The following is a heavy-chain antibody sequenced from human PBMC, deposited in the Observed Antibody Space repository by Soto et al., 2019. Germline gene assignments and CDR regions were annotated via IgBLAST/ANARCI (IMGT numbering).Heavy chain of an antibody. V-gene: IGHV4-4*02. CDR1: GGFISRSNW. CDR2: IYHSGRS. D-gene: IGHD3-10*01. Sequence: QVQLQESGPGLVKPSGTLSLTCAVSGGFISRSNWWSWVRQPPGKGLEWIWEIYHSGRSNYNPSLNNRVTISVDKSKNQFSLKLNSVTAADTAVYYCARAPGGSGRGYFDYWGQGALVTVSS. CDR3: ARAPGGSGRGYFDY. J-gene: IGHJ4*02.